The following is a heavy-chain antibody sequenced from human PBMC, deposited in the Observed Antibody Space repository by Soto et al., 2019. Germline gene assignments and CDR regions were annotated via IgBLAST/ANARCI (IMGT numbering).Heavy chain of an antibody. J-gene: IGHJ6*03. CDR2: MNPNSGNT. V-gene: IGHV1-8*01. CDR3: ARGRHGYYGSGSYDYYYYMDV. CDR1: GYTFTSYD. D-gene: IGHD3-10*01. Sequence: QVPLVQSGAEVKKPGASVKVSCKASGYTFTSYDINWVRQATGQGLEWMGWMNPNSGNTGYAQKFQDRVTMTRNTSISTAYMELSSLRSEDTAVYYCARGRHGYYGSGSYDYYYYMDVWGKGTTVTVSS.